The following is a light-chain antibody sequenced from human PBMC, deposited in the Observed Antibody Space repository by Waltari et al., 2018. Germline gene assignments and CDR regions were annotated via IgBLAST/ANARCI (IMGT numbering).Light chain of an antibody. V-gene: IGKV1-5*03. CDR3: QQYSSFPWT. J-gene: IGKJ1*01. Sequence: DIQMTQSPSPLSASVGDRVTITCRASQSVNSWLAWHQQKPGKAPNLLIYKASVLENGVPSRFSGSGSATDFTLTISSLQPDDFATYYCQQYSSFPWTFGQGTKVEIK. CDR2: KAS. CDR1: QSVNSW.